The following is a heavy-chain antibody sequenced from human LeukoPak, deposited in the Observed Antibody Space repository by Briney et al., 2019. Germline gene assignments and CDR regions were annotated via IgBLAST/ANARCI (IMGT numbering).Heavy chain of an antibody. Sequence: GGSLRLSCAASRFTLGTYRMTWVRQGPGKGLEWVANIKQDGSEKYYVDSVKGRFIVSRDNAKNSLFLQMNSLRAEDTAVYYCARDGGSYYGDYYYYGMDVWGQGTTVTVSS. D-gene: IGHD1-26*01. CDR1: RFTLGTYR. J-gene: IGHJ6*02. CDR2: IKQDGSEK. CDR3: ARDGGSYYGDYYYYGMDV. V-gene: IGHV3-7*03.